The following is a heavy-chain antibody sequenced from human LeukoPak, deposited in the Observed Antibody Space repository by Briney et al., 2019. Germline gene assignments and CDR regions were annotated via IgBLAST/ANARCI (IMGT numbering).Heavy chain of an antibody. CDR2: IGWNSART. CDR3: ARDGYNSGYLKALDC. D-gene: IGHD5-18*01. J-gene: IGHJ4*02. Sequence: GGSLRLSCTASESSFDHAMHWVRQTPGKGLEWVSGIGWNSARTGYADSVRGRFTISRDNAKNSLYLQMNSLRAEDTAVYYCARDGYNSGYLKALDCWGQGTLVTVFS. V-gene: IGHV3-9*01. CDR1: ESSFDHA.